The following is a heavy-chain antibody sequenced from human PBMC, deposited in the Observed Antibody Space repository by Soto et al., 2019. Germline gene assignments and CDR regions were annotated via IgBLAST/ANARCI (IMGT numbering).Heavy chain of an antibody. J-gene: IGHJ4*02. CDR3: ARTLLFLQWSYYFDY. CDR1: NGSISSAGYY. Sequence: TVSNGSISSAGYYWSWIRQHPGKGLEWIGYIYYSESTYYNPSLKSRVTMSVDTSKNQFSLKLSSVTAADTAVYYCARTLLFLQWSYYFDYWGRGTLVTVSS. CDR2: IYYSEST. D-gene: IGHD3-3*01. V-gene: IGHV4-31*03.